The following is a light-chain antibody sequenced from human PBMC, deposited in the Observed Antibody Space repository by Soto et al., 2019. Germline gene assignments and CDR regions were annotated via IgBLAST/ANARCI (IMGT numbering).Light chain of an antibody. J-gene: IGLJ1*01. CDR3: SSYAGSNNYV. CDR2: EVN. CDR1: SIDVGGYNY. Sequence: QSLVTQPPSASVSPGQAVTVSCTGTSIDVGGYNYVSWFQQHPGKAPKLMIYEVNKRPSGVPDRFSGSKSGNTASLTVSGLQADDEADYYCSSYAGSNNYVFGSGTKVTVL. V-gene: IGLV2-8*01.